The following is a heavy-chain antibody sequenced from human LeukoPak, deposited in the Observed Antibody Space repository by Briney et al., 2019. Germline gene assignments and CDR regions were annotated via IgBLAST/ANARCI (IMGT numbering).Heavy chain of an antibody. J-gene: IGHJ4*02. CDR3: ATSGSYYLGYYFDY. CDR2: INAGNGNT. D-gene: IGHD1-26*01. CDR1: GYTFTSYA. V-gene: IGHV1-3*01. Sequence: GASVKVSCKASGYTFTSYAMHWVRQAPGQRLEWMGWINAGNGNTKYSQKFQGRVTITRDTSASTAYMELSSLRSEDTAVYYCATSGSYYLGYYFDYWGQGTLVTVSS.